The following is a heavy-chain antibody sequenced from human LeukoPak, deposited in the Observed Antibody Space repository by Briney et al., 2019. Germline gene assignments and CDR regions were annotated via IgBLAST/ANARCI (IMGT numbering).Heavy chain of an antibody. J-gene: IGHJ5*02. CDR3: ARHPPRITMVRGVTPGNWFDP. Sequence: GESLKISCKGSGYSFTSYWIGWVRQMPGKGLEWMGIIYPGDSDTRYSPSFQGQVTISADKSISTAYLQWSSLKASDTAMYYCARHPPRITMVRGVTPGNWFDPWGQGTLVTVSS. D-gene: IGHD3-10*01. V-gene: IGHV5-51*01. CDR1: GYSFTSYW. CDR2: IYPGDSDT.